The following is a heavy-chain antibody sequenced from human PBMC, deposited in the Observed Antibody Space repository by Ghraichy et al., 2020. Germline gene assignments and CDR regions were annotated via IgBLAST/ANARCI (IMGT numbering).Heavy chain of an antibody. CDR1: GGSISSYS. J-gene: IGHJ4*02. CDR3: ARGGAARPDY. V-gene: IGHV4-59*01. D-gene: IGHD6-6*01. CDR2: IYSSGST. Sequence: SETLSLTCTVSGGSISSYSWSWIRQPPGKGLEWIGYIYSSGSTNYNPSLKSRVTMSVDTSKNQFSLKLTSVTAADTAVYYCARGGAARPDYWGQGTLVTVSS.